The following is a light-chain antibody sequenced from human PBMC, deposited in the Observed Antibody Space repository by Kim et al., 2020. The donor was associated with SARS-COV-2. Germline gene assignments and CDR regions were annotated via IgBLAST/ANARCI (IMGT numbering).Light chain of an antibody. V-gene: IGLV2-8*01. CDR2: DVS. CDR1: SSDVGGYNY. J-gene: IGLJ1*01. CDR3: CSHAGGDKYV. Sequence: QSALTQPPSASGSPGQSVTISCTGTSSDVGGYNYVSWYQQHPGKAPKLIISDVSKRPSGVPDRFSGSKSGNSASLTVSGLQAEDEADYYCCSHAGGDKYVFGAGTKVTVL.